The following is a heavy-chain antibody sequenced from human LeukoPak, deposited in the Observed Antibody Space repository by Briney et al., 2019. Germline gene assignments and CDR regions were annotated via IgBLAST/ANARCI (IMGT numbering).Heavy chain of an antibody. CDR3: ASPRITMVRGVIGDAFDI. CDR1: GFTFSSYW. CDR2: INSDGSST. D-gene: IGHD3-10*01. J-gene: IGHJ3*02. Sequence: GGSLRLSCAASGFTFSSYWMHWVRQAPGKGLVWVSRINSDGSSTSYADSVKGRFTISRDNAKNTLYLQMNSLRADDTAVYYCASPRITMVRGVIGDAFDIWGQGTMVTISS. V-gene: IGHV3-74*01.